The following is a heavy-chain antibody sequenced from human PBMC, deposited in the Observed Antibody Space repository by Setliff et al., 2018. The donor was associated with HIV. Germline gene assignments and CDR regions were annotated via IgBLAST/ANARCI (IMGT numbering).Heavy chain of an antibody. CDR1: GGSFSDYY. Sequence: SETLSLTCAVYGGSFSDYYWNWVRQPPGKGLEWIGQIYHGGNTRYNPSLKSRLTMSIDKSKNQVSLELSSVTAADTAVYHCGRTMTYYYLCMDVWGNGTTVTVSS. CDR3: GRTMTYYYLCMDV. CDR2: IYHGGNT. J-gene: IGHJ6*03. V-gene: IGHV4-34*01.